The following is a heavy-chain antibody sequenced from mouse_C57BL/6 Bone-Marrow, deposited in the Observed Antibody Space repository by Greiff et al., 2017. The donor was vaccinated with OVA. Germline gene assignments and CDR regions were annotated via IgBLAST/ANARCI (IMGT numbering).Heavy chain of an antibody. V-gene: IGHV1-69*01. Sequence: VQLQQPGAELVMPGASVKLSCKASGYTFTSYWMHWVKQRPGQGLEWIGAIDPSDSYTNYNQKFKGKSTLTVDKSSSTAYMQLSSLTSEDSAVYYCARVGLLMGYAMDYWGQGTSVTVSS. D-gene: IGHD2-3*01. CDR2: IDPSDSYT. CDR3: ARVGLLMGYAMDY. J-gene: IGHJ4*01. CDR1: GYTFTSYW.